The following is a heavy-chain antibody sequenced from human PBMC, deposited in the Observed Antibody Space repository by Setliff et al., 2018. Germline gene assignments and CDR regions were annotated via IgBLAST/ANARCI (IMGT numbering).Heavy chain of an antibody. V-gene: IGHV3-15*07. CDR2: VKSNTDGLAT. J-gene: IGHJ3*01. CDR3: TTDPSPTFGGVIGAAFDF. Sequence: GGSLRLSCAVSGFTFSKAWMHWVRQAPGKGLEWVGRVKSNTDGLATDYAAPVKGRFTISRDDSKNTLYLQMNSLKTEDTAVYYCTTDPSPTFGGVIGAAFDFWGQGTMVTVSS. D-gene: IGHD3-16*01. CDR1: GFTFSKAW.